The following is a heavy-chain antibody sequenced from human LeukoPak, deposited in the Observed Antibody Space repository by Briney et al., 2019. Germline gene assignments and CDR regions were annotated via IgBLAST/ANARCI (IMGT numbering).Heavy chain of an antibody. Sequence: GGSLRLSCAASGFTFGTYAMNWVRQAPGKGLEWVSYISSSSSTIYFPDSVKGRFTISRDNAKNSLYLQMNGLRNEDTAVYYCARDAGSGYFDYWGQGTLVTVSS. D-gene: IGHD6-19*01. V-gene: IGHV3-48*02. CDR2: ISSSSSTI. J-gene: IGHJ4*02. CDR1: GFTFGTYA. CDR3: ARDAGSGYFDY.